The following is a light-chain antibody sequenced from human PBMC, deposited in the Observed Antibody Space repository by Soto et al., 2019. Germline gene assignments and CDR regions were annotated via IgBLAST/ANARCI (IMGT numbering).Light chain of an antibody. CDR2: AAS. CDR1: EGIGNY. Sequence: DIQMTQSPSSLSASVGDRVTITCRANEGIGNYLAWYQQKAGKVPEVLIYAASTLQSGVPSRFSGIGSGTHFTLTITSLQPEDVATYYCQRYNSVPQAFGGGTKVEIK. J-gene: IGKJ4*01. CDR3: QRYNSVPQA. V-gene: IGKV1-27*01.